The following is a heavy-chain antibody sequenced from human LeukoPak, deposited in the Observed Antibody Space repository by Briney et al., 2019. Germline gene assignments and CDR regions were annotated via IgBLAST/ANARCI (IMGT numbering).Heavy chain of an antibody. CDR3: ARDPRSPRGAAAEWFDP. V-gene: IGHV1-2*02. CDR2: INPNSGGT. J-gene: IGHJ5*02. CDR1: GYTFTGYY. D-gene: IGHD6-13*01. Sequence: ASVKVSCKASGYTFTGYYMHWVRQAPGQGLEWMGWINPNSGGTNYAQKFQGRVTMTRDTSISTAYKELSRLRSDDTAVYYCARDPRSPRGAAAEWFDPWGQGTLVTISS.